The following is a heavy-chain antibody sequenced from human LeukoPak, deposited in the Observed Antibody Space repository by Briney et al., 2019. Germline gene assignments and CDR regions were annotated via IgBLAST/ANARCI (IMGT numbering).Heavy chain of an antibody. CDR3: ARLGGGGGRRYNYYYMDV. Sequence: GGSLRLSCAASGFIFNTYVMHWVRQAPGKGLEWVSSISSSSSYIYYADSVKGRFTISRDNAKNSLYLQMNSLRAEDTAVYYCARLGGGGGRRYNYYYMDVWGKGTTVTVSS. V-gene: IGHV3-21*01. CDR1: GFIFNTYV. D-gene: IGHD3-16*01. J-gene: IGHJ6*03. CDR2: ISSSSSYI.